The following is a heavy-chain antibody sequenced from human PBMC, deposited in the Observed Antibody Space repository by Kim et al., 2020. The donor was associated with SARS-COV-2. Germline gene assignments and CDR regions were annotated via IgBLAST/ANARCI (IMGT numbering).Heavy chain of an antibody. Sequence: GGSLRLSCAASGFTFSSYEMNWVRQAPGKGLEWVSYISSSGSTIYYADSVKGRFTISRDNAKNSLYLQMNSLRAEDTAVYYCARCPREMARHYYYYGMDVWGQGTTVTVSS. D-gene: IGHD5-12*01. CDR3: ARCPREMARHYYYYGMDV. CDR1: GFTFSSYE. V-gene: IGHV3-48*03. J-gene: IGHJ6*02. CDR2: ISSSGSTI.